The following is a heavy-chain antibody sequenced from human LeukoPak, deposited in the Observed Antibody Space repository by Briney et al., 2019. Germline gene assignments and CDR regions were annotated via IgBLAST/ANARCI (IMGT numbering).Heavy chain of an antibody. CDR2: ISSSSSTI. Sequence: PGGSLRLSCAASGFTFSSYSVNWVRQAPGKGLEWVSYISSSSSTIYYADSVKGRFTISRDNAKNSLYLQMNSLRAEDTAVYYCARERVTTGTTLDYWGQGTLVTVSS. V-gene: IGHV3-48*01. CDR3: ARERVTTGTTLDY. D-gene: IGHD1-1*01. J-gene: IGHJ4*02. CDR1: GFTFSSYS.